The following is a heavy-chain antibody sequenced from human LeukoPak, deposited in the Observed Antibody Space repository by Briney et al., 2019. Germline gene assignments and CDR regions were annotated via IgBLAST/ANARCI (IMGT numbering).Heavy chain of an antibody. CDR3: ARGTMAVAYYFDY. V-gene: IGHV4-39*07. CDR2: IYYSGST. CDR1: GGSISSSSYY. Sequence: SETLSLTCTVSGGSISSSSYYWGWIRQPPGEGLEWIGSIYYSGSTYYNPSLKSRVTISVDTSKNQFSLKLSSVTAADTAVYYCARGTMAVAYYFDYWGQGTLVTVSS. J-gene: IGHJ4*02. D-gene: IGHD6-19*01.